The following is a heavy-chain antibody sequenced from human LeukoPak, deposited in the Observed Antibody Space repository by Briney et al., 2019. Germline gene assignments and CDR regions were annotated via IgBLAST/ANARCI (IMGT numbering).Heavy chain of an antibody. D-gene: IGHD3-10*01. V-gene: IGHV3-23*01. CDR3: AKDLYGSGSHYFDY. CDR1: GFTFSSCA. CDR2: ISGSGGST. J-gene: IGHJ4*02. Sequence: GGSLRLSCAASGFTFSSCAMSWVRQAPGKGLEWVSAISGSGGSTYYADSVKGRFTISRDNSKNTLYLQMNSLRAEDTAVYYCAKDLYGSGSHYFDYWGQGTLVTVSS.